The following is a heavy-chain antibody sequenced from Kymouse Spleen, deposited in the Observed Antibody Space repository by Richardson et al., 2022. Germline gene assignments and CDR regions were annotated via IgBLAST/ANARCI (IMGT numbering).Heavy chain of an antibody. D-gene: IGHD3-9*01. Sequence: QVQLVESGGGVVQPGRSLRLSCAASGFTFSSYGMHWVRQAPGKGLEWVAVISYDGSNKYYADSVKGRFTISRDNSKNTLYLQMNSLRAEDTAVYYCARGDILTGYYYYYYGMDVWGQGTTVTVSS. CDR3: ARGDILTGYYYYYYGMDV. J-gene: IGHJ6*02. CDR1: GFTFSSYG. CDR2: ISYDGSNK. V-gene: IGHV3-30*18.